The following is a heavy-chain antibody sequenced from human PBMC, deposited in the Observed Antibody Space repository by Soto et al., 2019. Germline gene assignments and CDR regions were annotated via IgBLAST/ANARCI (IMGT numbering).Heavy chain of an antibody. CDR1: GGSISSSSYT. J-gene: IGHJ6*02. Sequence: PSETLSLTCTVSGGSISSSSYTWGWTRQPPGKGLEWIGGIYYSGTTYYNPSLKSRVTISVDTSKNQFSLILRSVTAADTAVYYCAKLAGYCSSSSCYGHYAMDFWGQGTTVTVSS. V-gene: IGHV4-39*01. CDR2: IYYSGTT. D-gene: IGHD2-2*01. CDR3: AKLAGYCSSSSCYGHYAMDF.